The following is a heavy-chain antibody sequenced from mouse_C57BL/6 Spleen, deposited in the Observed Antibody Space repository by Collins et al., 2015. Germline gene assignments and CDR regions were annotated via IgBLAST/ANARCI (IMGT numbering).Heavy chain of an antibody. V-gene: IGHV1-26*01. CDR1: GYTFTDYY. J-gene: IGHJ2*01. CDR3: ARLEDY. CDR2: INPNNGGT. Sequence: EVQLTTSGPELVKPGASVKISCKASGYTFTDYYMNWVKQSHGKSLEWIGDINPNNGGTSYNQKFKGKATLTVDKSSSTAYMELRSLTSEDSAVYYCARLEDYWGQGTTLTVSS.